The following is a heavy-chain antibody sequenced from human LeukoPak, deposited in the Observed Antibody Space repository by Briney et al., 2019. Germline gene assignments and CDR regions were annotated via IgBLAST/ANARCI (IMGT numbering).Heavy chain of an antibody. CDR3: ARAGPVLLWFGEDPTLKNWFDP. D-gene: IGHD3-10*01. CDR2: IYYSGST. CDR1: GGSISSSSYY. J-gene: IGHJ5*02. Sequence: KSSETLSLTCTVSGGSISSSSYYWGWIRQPPGKGLEWIGSIYYSGSTYYNPSLKSRVTISVDTSKNQFSLKLSSVTAADTAVYYCARAGPVLLWFGEDPTLKNWFDPWGQGTLVTVSS. V-gene: IGHV4-39*07.